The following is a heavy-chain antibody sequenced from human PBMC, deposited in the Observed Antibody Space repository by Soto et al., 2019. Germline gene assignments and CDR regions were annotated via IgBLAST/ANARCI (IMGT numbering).Heavy chain of an antibody. CDR1: GGSISSGGYS. CDR2: ISHSGST. CDR3: ARGGLLPDY. D-gene: IGHD6-19*01. Sequence: SETLSLTCTVSGGSISSGGYSWSWIRQPPGKGLEWIGYISHSGSTYFNPSLKSRVTISVDRSKNQFSLKLSSVTAADTAVYYCARGGLLPDYWGQGTLVTVSS. J-gene: IGHJ4*02. V-gene: IGHV4-30-2*01.